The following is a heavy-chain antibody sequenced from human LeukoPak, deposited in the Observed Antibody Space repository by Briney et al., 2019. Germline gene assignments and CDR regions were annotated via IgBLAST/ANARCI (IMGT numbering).Heavy chain of an antibody. CDR2: VYNSGNT. CDR3: VRDDGIGLDAFDI. J-gene: IGHJ3*02. CDR1: GGSISIYY. V-gene: IGHV4-59*12. D-gene: IGHD1-14*01. Sequence: SETLSLTCTVSGGSISIYYWSWVRQPPGKGLEWMGYVYNSGNTDYNPSLKSRVTISADTSKNQFSLKLNSVTPEDTAVYYCVRDDGIGLDAFDIWGQGTMVTVSS.